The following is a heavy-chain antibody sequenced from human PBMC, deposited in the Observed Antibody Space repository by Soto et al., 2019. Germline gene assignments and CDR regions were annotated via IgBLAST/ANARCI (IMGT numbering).Heavy chain of an antibody. V-gene: IGHV4-30-4*01. CDR1: GGSVSSGYHY. J-gene: IGHJ4*02. D-gene: IGHD3-22*01. CDR3: ATESSGSSPLHFDF. Sequence: QVLLEESGPGLVKTSQTLSLTCTVSGGSVSSGYHYWSWIRQPPGKGLEWIGYVYYSGSTYYNPSLGSRVTISIDTSKNQFSLKLNPVTASDAAVYFCATESSGSSPLHFDFWGQGALVSVSS. CDR2: VYYSGST.